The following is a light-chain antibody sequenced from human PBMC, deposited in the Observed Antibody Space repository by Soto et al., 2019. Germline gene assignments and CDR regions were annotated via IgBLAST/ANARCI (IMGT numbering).Light chain of an antibody. Sequence: EIVMPQSPATLSVSPGERATLSCRASESVGSNLAWYQQKPGQAPRLLIHGASKRATGIPARFSGSGSGTEFTLTISSLQSEDFAVYYCQQYYKWPPETFGQGTKVEIK. CDR1: ESVGSN. V-gene: IGKV3-15*01. CDR2: GAS. CDR3: QQYYKWPPET. J-gene: IGKJ2*01.